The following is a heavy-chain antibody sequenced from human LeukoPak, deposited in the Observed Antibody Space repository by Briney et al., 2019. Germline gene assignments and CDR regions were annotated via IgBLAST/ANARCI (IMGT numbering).Heavy chain of an antibody. CDR3: ARGGGSGYYALGY. J-gene: IGHJ4*02. D-gene: IGHD2/OR15-2a*01. CDR2: ISYDGSNK. Sequence: PGRSLRLSCAASGFTFSSYGMHWVRQAPGKGLEWVAVISYDGSNKYYADSVKGRFTISRDNAKNSLYLQMNSLRDEDTAVYYCARGGGSGYYALGYWGQGTLVTVSS. CDR1: GFTFSSYG. V-gene: IGHV3-30*03.